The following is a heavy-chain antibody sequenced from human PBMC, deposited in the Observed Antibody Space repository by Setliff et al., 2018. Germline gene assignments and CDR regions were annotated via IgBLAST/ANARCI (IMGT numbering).Heavy chain of an antibody. CDR1: GLSFRDHF. V-gene: IGHV3-73*01. J-gene: IGHJ4*02. Sequence: PGGSLRLSCAASGLSFRDHFMDWVRQASGKGLEWVGRVRSKRNSYAAEYGAPVTGRFTVSKDDSKNTAYLQMNNLETEDTAVYYCTSVIRDGYNLGFGYWGQGTLVTVSS. D-gene: IGHD5-12*01. CDR2: VRSKRNSYAA. CDR3: TSVIRDGYNLGFGY.